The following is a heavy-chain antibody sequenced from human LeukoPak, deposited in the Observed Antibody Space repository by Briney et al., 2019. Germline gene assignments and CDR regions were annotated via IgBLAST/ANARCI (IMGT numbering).Heavy chain of an antibody. J-gene: IGHJ4*02. D-gene: IGHD6-13*01. CDR3: ARGSAAGLSTYDY. Sequence: SETLSLTCTVSGGSISSSSYYWGWIRQPPGKGLEWIGSIYYSGSTYYNPSLKSRVTISVDTSKDQFSLKLSSVTAADTAVYYCARGSAAGLSTYDYWGQGTLVTVSS. CDR2: IYYSGST. V-gene: IGHV4-39*07. CDR1: GGSISSSSYY.